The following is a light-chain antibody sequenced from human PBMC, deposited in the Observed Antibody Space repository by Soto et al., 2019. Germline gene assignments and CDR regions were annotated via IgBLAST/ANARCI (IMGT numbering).Light chain of an antibody. CDR2: GAS. V-gene: IGKV3-20*01. Sequence: VLTQSPGTLSLSPGERATISCRASQSINSSYLAWYQHKPGQAPRLLFYGASSRATGIPHRFSGSASGTDFTLTISRLEPEDCGVYYCQQDGGSPPYTFGQGTRLEIK. J-gene: IGKJ2*01. CDR1: QSINSSY. CDR3: QQDGGSPPYT.